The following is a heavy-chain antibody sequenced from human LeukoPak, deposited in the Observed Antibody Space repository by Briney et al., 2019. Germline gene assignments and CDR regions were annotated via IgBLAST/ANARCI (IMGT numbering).Heavy chain of an antibody. Sequence: PSETLSLTCAVYGGSFSGYCWSWIRQPPGKGLEWIGEINHSGSTNYNPSLKSRVTISVDTSKNQFSLKLSSVTAADTAVYYCARRLQVGATWLRAFDIWGQGTMVTVSS. CDR1: GGSFSGYC. CDR3: ARRLQVGATWLRAFDI. V-gene: IGHV4-34*01. J-gene: IGHJ3*02. CDR2: INHSGST. D-gene: IGHD1-26*01.